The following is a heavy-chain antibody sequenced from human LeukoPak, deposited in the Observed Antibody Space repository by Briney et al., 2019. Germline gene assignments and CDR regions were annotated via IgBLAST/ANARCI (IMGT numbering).Heavy chain of an antibody. Sequence: GGSLRLSCAASGFTFSNSAMTWVPQAPGKGVDWVSSLERSGGNTYYADSVKGRFTISRDSSRNTLFLQMISLKVEDTAVYYCATGGVASARPDSWGQGTLVTVSS. CDR3: ATGGVASARPDS. J-gene: IGHJ5*01. CDR2: LERSGGNT. V-gene: IGHV3-23*01. D-gene: IGHD6-13*01. CDR1: GFTFSNSA.